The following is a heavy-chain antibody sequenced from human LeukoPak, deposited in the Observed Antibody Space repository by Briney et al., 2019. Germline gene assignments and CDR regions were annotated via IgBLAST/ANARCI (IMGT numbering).Heavy chain of an antibody. Sequence: SGGSLRLSCAASGFTFDDYGMSWVRQAPGRGLEWVSGINWNGGSTGYADSVKGRFTISRDNAKNSLYLQMNSLRAEDTAVYYCARAGGEYYYDSSGLDYYYYYMDVWGKGTTVTVSS. CDR1: GFTFDDYG. CDR2: INWNGGST. V-gene: IGHV3-20*04. CDR3: ARAGGEYYYDSSGLDYYYYYMDV. J-gene: IGHJ6*03. D-gene: IGHD3-22*01.